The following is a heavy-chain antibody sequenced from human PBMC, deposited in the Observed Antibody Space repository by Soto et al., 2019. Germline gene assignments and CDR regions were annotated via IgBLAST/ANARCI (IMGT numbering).Heavy chain of an antibody. D-gene: IGHD3-16*02. Sequence: EVQLLESGGGLVQPEGSLRLSCAASGFTFSSYAMNWVRQAPGKGLEWVSGISASGGSTFYADSVKGRFTISRDNSEKTLYVQMNSLRAEDTAVYYYAKARVVITVWGVIVPMPDYWGQGTLVTVSS. CDR2: ISASGGST. CDR1: GFTFSSYA. J-gene: IGHJ4*02. V-gene: IGHV3-23*01. CDR3: AKARVVITVWGVIVPMPDY.